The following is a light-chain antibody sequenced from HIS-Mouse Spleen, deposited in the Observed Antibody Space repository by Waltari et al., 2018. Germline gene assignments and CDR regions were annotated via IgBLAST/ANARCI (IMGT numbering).Light chain of an antibody. CDR1: NIGSKS. CDR2: DDS. CDR3: QVWDSSSDHVV. J-gene: IGLJ2*01. Sequence: SYVLTQPPSVSVAPGKTARITCGGNNIGSKSVHWYQQKPGQAPVLVVYDDSDRPSGRPERFSGCNSGSTATLTSSRVEAGDEADYYCQVWDSSSDHVVFGGGTKLTVL. V-gene: IGLV3-21*03.